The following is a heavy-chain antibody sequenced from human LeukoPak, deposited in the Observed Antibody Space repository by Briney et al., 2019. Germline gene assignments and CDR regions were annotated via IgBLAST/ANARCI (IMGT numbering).Heavy chain of an antibody. V-gene: IGHV4-59*01. Sequence: PSETLSLTCTVSGGSISSYYWSWIRQPPGKGLEWIGHIYYSGNTNYNPSPKSRVTISIDTSKNQFSLRLSSVTAADTAVYYCARGAAGYSYGWGQGTLVTVSS. CDR2: IYYSGNT. CDR3: ARGAAGYSYG. J-gene: IGHJ4*02. D-gene: IGHD5-18*01. CDR1: GGSISSYY.